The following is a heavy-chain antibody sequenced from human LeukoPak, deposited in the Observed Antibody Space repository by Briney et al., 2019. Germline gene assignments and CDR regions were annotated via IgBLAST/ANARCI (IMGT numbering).Heavy chain of an antibody. CDR1: GGSISSYY. CDR3: ARGPQNSGSYYAYFDY. CDR2: IYTSGST. J-gene: IGHJ4*02. D-gene: IGHD1-26*01. V-gene: IGHV4-4*07. Sequence: SETLSLTCTVSGGSISSYYWSWLRQPADKRLECIGRIYTSGSTNYNPSLKSRVTMSVDTSKNQFSLKLSSVTAADTAVYYCARGPQNSGSYYAYFDYWGQGTLVTASS.